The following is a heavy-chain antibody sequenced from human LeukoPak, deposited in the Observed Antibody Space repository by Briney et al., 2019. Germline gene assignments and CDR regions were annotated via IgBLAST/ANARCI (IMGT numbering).Heavy chain of an antibody. CDR1: GFTFSSYW. CDR3: ARKYCSSNSCYHNYGMDV. CDR2: IISDGSST. J-gene: IGHJ6*02. D-gene: IGHD2-2*01. Sequence: GGSLRLSCAASGFTFSSYWMHWVHQVPGEGLVWVSRIISDGSSTSYADSVKGRFSISRDNAKNTLYLQMNSLRAEDTAVYYCARKYCSSNSCYHNYGMDVWGQGTTVTVSS. V-gene: IGHV3-74*01.